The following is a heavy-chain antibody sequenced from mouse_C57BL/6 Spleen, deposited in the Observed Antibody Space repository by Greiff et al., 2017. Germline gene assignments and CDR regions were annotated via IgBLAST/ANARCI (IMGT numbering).Heavy chain of an antibody. Sequence: QVQLQQSGPELVKPGASVKLSCKASGYTFTSYDLNWVKQRPGQGLEWIGWLYPRDGSTKYNEKFKGKATLTVDTSSSTAYMELHSLTSEDSAVYFCARGSKEDFDYWGQGTTLTVSS. V-gene: IGHV1-85*01. CDR3: ARGSKEDFDY. J-gene: IGHJ2*01. CDR2: LYPRDGST. CDR1: GYTFTSYD.